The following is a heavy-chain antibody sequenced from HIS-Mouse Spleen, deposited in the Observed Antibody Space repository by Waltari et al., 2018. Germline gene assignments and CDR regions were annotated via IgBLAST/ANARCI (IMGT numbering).Heavy chain of an antibody. CDR2: ICYSGST. CDR3: AREIPYSSSWYDWYFDL. D-gene: IGHD6-13*01. J-gene: IGHJ2*01. Sequence: QLQLQESGPGLVKPSETLSLTCTVSGGSISSSSYYWGWLRPPPGKGLEWIGSICYSGSTYYHPSLKSRVTISVDTSKNQFSLKLSSVTAADTAVYYCAREIPYSSSWYDWYFDLWGRGTLVTVSS. CDR1: GGSISSSSYY. V-gene: IGHV4-39*07.